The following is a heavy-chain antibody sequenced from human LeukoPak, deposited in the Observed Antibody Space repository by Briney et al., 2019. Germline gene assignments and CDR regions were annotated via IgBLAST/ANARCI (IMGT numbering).Heavy chain of an antibody. V-gene: IGHV1-18*01. D-gene: IGHD2-21*02. CDR2: ISAYNGNT. CDR1: GYTFTRYG. J-gene: IGHJ3*02. Sequence: ASVKVSCKASGYTFTRYGISWVRQAPGQGLEWMGWISAYNGNTNYAQKLQGRVTMTTDTSTSTAYMELRSLRSDDTAVYYCARHCGGDFPYAFDIWGQGTMVTVSS. CDR3: ARHCGGDFPYAFDI.